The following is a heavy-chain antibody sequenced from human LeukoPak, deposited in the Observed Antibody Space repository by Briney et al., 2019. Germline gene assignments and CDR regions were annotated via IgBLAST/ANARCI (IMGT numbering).Heavy chain of an antibody. D-gene: IGHD2-15*01. CDR3: ASNIVVVVAAFDY. CDR1: GFTFSSYA. CDR2: ISYDGSNK. J-gene: IGHJ4*02. Sequence: GGSLRLSGAASGFTFSSYAMHWVRQAPGKGLEWVAVISYDGSNKYYADSVKGRFTISRDNSKNTLYLQMNSLRAEDTAVYYCASNIVVVVAAFDYWGQGTLVTVSS. V-gene: IGHV3-30-3*01.